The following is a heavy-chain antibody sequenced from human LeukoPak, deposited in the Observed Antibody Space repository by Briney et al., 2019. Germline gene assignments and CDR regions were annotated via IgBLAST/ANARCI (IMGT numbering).Heavy chain of an antibody. D-gene: IGHD3-9*01. CDR3: ARILRYDILTGYYNDAFDI. CDR2: IIPIFGTA. V-gene: IGHV1-69*13. CDR1: GGTFSSYA. Sequence: GASVKVSCKASGGTFSSYAISWVRQAPGQGLEWMGGIIPIFGTANYAQEFQGRVTITADESTSTAYMELSSLRSEDTAVYYCARILRYDILTGYYNDAFDIWGQGTMVTVSS. J-gene: IGHJ3*02.